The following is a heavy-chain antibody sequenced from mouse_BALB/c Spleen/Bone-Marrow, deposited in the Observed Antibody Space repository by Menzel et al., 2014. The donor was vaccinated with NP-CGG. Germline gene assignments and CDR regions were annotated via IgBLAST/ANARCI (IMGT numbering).Heavy chain of an antibody. CDR2: IYPGNSDT. V-gene: IGHV1-5*01. D-gene: IGHD1-1*01. J-gene: IGHJ4*01. CDR1: GYTFTSYW. CDR3: TRGITTVVATRAMDY. Sequence: EVQLVESGTVLARPGASVKMSCKASGYTFTSYWMHWVKRRPGQGLEWIGAIYPGNSDTSYNQKFKGKAKLTAVTSTSTAYMDLSSLTNEDSAVYYCTRGITTVVATRAMDYWGQGTSVTVSS.